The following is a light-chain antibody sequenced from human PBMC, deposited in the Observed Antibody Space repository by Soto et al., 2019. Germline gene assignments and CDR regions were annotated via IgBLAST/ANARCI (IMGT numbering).Light chain of an antibody. CDR1: SSDVGGYNY. V-gene: IGLV2-14*01. CDR2: EVS. Sequence: QSVLTQPASVSGSPGQSITISCTGTSSDVGGYNYVSWYQQHPGKAPKLMIYEVSNRPSGVSTRFSGSKSGNTASLTISGLQAEDEADYYCSSYTSSSTPRFGTGTKVTVL. CDR3: SSYTSSSTPR. J-gene: IGLJ1*01.